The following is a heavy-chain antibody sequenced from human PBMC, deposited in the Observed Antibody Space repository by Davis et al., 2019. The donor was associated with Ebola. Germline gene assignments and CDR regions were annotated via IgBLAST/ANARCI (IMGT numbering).Heavy chain of an antibody. V-gene: IGHV3-30-3*01. J-gene: IGHJ6*04. CDR2: ITNDGFNK. CDR3: AREGYYVSGSRGMDV. CDR1: GFTFSSFA. Sequence: GGSLRLSCAASGFTFSSFAMLWVRQAPGKGLEWVAVITNDGFNKDYADSVKGRFTISRDNSKNMLFLQMNSLRAEDTAVYFCAREGYYVSGSRGMDVWGKGTTVIVSS. D-gene: IGHD3-10*01.